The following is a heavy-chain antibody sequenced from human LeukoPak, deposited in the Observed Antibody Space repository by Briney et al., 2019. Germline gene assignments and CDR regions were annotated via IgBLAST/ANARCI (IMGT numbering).Heavy chain of an antibody. V-gene: IGHV4-59*05. CDR2: ISYSRNI. J-gene: IGHJ4*02. D-gene: IGHD3-16*01. CDR3: ARQRRLELPDY. CDR1: GGSISSLY. Sequence: PSETLSLTCSVSGGSISSLYWNWIRQPPGKGLEWIGSISYSRNIYYNPSLKSRVTISVDTSKNQFSLKLSSVTAADTAVYYCARQRRLELPDYWGQGTLVTVSS.